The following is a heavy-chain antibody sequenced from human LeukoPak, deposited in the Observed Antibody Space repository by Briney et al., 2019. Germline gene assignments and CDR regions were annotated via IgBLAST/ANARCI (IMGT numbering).Heavy chain of an antibody. Sequence: ASVKVSCKASGGTFSSYAISWVRQAPGQGLEWMGGIIPIFGTANYAQKFQGRVTMTRDTSISTAYMELSRLRSDDTAVYYCARVRDGYNDAYDIWGQGTMATVTS. V-gene: IGHV1-69*05. J-gene: IGHJ3*02. D-gene: IGHD5-24*01. CDR3: ARVRDGYNDAYDI. CDR1: GGTFSSYA. CDR2: IIPIFGTA.